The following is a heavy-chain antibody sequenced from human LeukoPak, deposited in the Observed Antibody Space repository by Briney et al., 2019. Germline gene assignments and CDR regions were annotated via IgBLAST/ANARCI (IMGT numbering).Heavy chain of an antibody. V-gene: IGHV4-34*09. CDR3: ARVAYGDYGEFDY. J-gene: IGHJ4*02. D-gene: IGHD4-17*01. Sequence: SETLSLTCAVYGGSFSGYYWSWIRQPPGKGLEWIGEINHSGSTNYDPSLKSRVTISVDTSKNQFSLKLSSVTAADTAVYYCARVAYGDYGEFDYWGQGTLVTASS. CDR2: INHSGST. CDR1: GGSFSGYY.